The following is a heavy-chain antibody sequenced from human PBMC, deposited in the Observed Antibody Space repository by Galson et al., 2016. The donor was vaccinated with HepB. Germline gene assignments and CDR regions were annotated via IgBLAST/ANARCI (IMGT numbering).Heavy chain of an antibody. CDR2: IKEDGGE. J-gene: IGHJ4*02. V-gene: IGHV3-7*02. CDR1: GFTFRRFW. Sequence: SLRLSCAASGFTFRRFWMSWVRQAPGKGLEWVANIKEDGGEYYVDSVKGRFTISRDNAKNSVYLQMKSLRAEDTAVYYCASKEVRWANFDYWGQGTLVTVSS. CDR3: ASKEVRWANFDY. D-gene: IGHD1-26*01.